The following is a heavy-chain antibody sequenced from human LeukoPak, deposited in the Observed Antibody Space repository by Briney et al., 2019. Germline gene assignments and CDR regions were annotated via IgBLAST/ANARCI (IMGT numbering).Heavy chain of an antibody. V-gene: IGHV3-23*01. CDR3: AKGHTLRLGELSPLDF. Sequence: PGGAVRLSCEASGFAFTNHAMHWVRQAPGKGLEWVSPISGSGGATYYADSVKGRFTISRDNSKNTLYLQMTSLRAEDTALYYCAKGHTLRLGELSPLDFWGQGTLVTVSS. J-gene: IGHJ4*02. CDR2: ISGSGGAT. CDR1: GFAFTNHA. D-gene: IGHD3-16*02.